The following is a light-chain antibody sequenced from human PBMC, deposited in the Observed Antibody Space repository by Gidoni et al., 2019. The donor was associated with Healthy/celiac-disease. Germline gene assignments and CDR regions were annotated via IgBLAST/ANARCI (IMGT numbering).Light chain of an antibody. CDR3: QQYNNCPWT. CDR1: QSVSSN. V-gene: IGKV3-15*01. CDR2: GAS. Sequence: DIVMTQYPATLSVSPGERATLSCRDSQSVSSNLAWYQQKPGQAPRLLIYGASTRATGIPARFSGSGSGTEFTLTISSLQSEDFAVYYCQQYNNCPWTFGQGTKVEIK. J-gene: IGKJ1*01.